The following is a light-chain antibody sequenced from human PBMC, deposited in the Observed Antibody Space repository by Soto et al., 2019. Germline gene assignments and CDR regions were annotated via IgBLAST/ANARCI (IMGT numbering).Light chain of an antibody. CDR2: AAS. CDR1: HGISNY. CDR3: QQYENLPIT. J-gene: IGKJ5*01. V-gene: IGKV1-33*01. Sequence: DIQMTQSPSSLSASVGARVTITCQAIHGISNYLNWFQQKPGKAPKLLIYAASNLETGVPSRFSGRGSGTDFTFTISSLQTEDIATYYCQQYENLPITFGQGIRLEIK.